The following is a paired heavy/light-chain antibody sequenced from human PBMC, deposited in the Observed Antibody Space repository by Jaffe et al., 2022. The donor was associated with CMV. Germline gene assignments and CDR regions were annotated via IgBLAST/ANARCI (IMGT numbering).Heavy chain of an antibody. CDR2: IAGDGSAT. D-gene: IGHD5-12*01. Sequence: EVQLVESGGGLVQTGGSLRLSCAASGFTFSSYWMSWVRQAPGKGLEWVANIAGDGSATYYVDSVEGRFTISRDNAKNSLYLQMNSLRAEDTAVYYCGRVTGGHDVNDYWGQGTLVTVSS. J-gene: IGHJ4*02. V-gene: IGHV3-7*03. CDR1: GFTFSSYW. CDR3: GRVTGGHDVNDY.
Light chain of an antibody. CDR2: DAS. J-gene: IGKJ5*01. V-gene: IGKV3-11*01. CDR1: QSLSSF. Sequence: EVVLTQSPATLSLSPGERATLSCRASQSLSSFLAWYQQKPGQAPRLLIYDASNRATGIPARFSGSGSGTDFTLTISSLEPEDFAVYYCQQRRNFGQGTRLEIK. CDR3: QQRRN.